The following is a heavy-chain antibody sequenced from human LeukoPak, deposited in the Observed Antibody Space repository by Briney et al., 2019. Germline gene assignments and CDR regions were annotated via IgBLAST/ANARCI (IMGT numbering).Heavy chain of an antibody. Sequence: PSETLSLTCTVSGGXVSPYYCSWIRQPLGKGLEWIGFFSDSGTTNYNPSLKSRVTISVDTSKNQFSLSLSSVTAADTAVYYCARGSNWFDPWGQGTLVTVSS. CDR3: ARGSNWFDP. J-gene: IGHJ5*02. CDR2: FSDSGTT. CDR1: GGXVSPYY. V-gene: IGHV4-59*02.